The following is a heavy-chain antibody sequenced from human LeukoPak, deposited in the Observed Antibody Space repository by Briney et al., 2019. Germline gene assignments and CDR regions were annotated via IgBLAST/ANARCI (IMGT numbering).Heavy chain of an antibody. CDR1: GGSFSGYY. J-gene: IGHJ4*02. V-gene: IGHV4-34*01. CDR3: ASGGDYYGSGSYYPIFDY. CDR2: FNHSGST. D-gene: IGHD3-10*01. Sequence: SETLSLTCAVYGGSFSGYYGSWIRQPPAKGLEWIGEFNHSGSTNDNPSLKSRVTVSVDSSKNQFCLKLSSVTAADTAVYYCASGGDYYGSGSYYPIFDYWGQGTLVTVSS.